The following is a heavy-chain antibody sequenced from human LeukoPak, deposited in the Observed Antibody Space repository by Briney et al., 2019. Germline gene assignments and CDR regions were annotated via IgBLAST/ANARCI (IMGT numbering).Heavy chain of an antibody. Sequence: PGGSLRLSCAASGFTFSSYWMSWVRQAPGKGLEWVANIKQDGSEKYYVDSVKGRFTISRDNAKNSLYLQMNSLRAEDTAVYYCASARYCSGGSCYRYGMDVWGQGTTVTVSS. CDR3: ASARYCSGGSCYRYGMDV. D-gene: IGHD2-15*01. J-gene: IGHJ6*02. CDR2: IKQDGSEK. V-gene: IGHV3-7*01. CDR1: GFTFSSYW.